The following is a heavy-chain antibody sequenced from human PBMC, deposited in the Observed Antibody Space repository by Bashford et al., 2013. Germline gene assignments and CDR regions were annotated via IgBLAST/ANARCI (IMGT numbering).Heavy chain of an antibody. V-gene: IGHV4-31*03. D-gene: IGHD6-13*01. CDR1: GGSISSGGYY. CDR2: IYYSGST. Sequence: SETLSLTCTVSGGSISSGGYYWSWIRQHPGKGLEWIGYIYYSGSTYYNPSLKSRVTISVDTSKNQFSLKLSSVTAADTAVYYCARGEGYSSSWPPYYFDYWGQGTLVTVSS. CDR3: ARGEGYSSSWPPYYFDY. J-gene: IGHJ4*02.